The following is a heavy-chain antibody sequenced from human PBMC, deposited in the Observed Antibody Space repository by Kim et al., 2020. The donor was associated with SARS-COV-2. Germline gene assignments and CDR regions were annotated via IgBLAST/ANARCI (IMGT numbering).Heavy chain of an antibody. CDR2: FDPEDGET. V-gene: IGHV1-24*01. J-gene: IGHJ4*02. D-gene: IGHD4-17*01. CDR1: GYTLTELS. Sequence: ASVKVSCKVSGYTLTELSMHWVRQAPGKGLEWMGGFDPEDGETIYAQKFQGRVTMTEDTSTDTAYMELSSLRSEDTAVYYCATVLGPVPRLADWGQGTLVPVSS. CDR3: ATVLGPVPRLAD.